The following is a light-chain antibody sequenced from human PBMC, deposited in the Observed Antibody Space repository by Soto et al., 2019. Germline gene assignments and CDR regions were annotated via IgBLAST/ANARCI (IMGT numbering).Light chain of an antibody. V-gene: IGKV1-33*01. CDR3: QQYDNLLFT. CDR2: DAS. CDR1: QDISNY. J-gene: IGKJ3*01. Sequence: DIQMTQSPSSLSASVGDRVTITCQASQDISNYLNWYQQKPGKAPKLLIYDASNLETGVPSRFSGGGSGTDFTFTISSLRPEDIATYDCQQYDNLLFTFGPGTKVDIK.